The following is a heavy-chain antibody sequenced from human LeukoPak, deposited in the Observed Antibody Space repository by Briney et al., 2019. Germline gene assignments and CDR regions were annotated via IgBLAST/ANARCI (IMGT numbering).Heavy chain of an antibody. CDR1: GFTFSSYG. D-gene: IGHD5-24*01. CDR3: AREMAGYYFDY. CDR2: ISYDGSNK. V-gene: IGHV3-30*19. Sequence: GGSLRLSCAASGFTFSSYGMHWVRQAPGKGLEWVAFISYDGSNKYNADSVRGRFTISRDNSKNTLYLQMHSLRTDDTALYYCAREMAGYYFDYWGQGTLVTVSS. J-gene: IGHJ4*02.